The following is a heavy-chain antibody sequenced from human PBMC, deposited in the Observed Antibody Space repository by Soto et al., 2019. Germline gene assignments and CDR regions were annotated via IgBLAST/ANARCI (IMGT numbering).Heavy chain of an antibody. V-gene: IGHV3-23*01. J-gene: IGHJ4*02. CDR1: GFSFGSYA. D-gene: IGHD3-3*01. Sequence: GGSLRLSCAASGFSFGSYALSWVRQAPGKGLEWVSTISGSDGKTFYADSVKGRFSISRDTSQSTLYLQMNSLRADDTAMYYCARWSYLDYWGQGTRVTVAS. CDR3: ARWSYLDY. CDR2: ISGSDGKT.